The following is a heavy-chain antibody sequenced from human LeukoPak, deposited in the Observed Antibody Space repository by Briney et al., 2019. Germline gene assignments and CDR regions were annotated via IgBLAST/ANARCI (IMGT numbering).Heavy chain of an antibody. V-gene: IGHV4-34*01. CDR3: ARDFTRNSYAVAEFFHP. CDR1: GGSFSGYY. CDR2: INESGDT. J-gene: IGHJ1*01. D-gene: IGHD5-18*01. Sequence: SETLSLTCAVFGGSFSGYYWSWIRQAPGKGLEWIGEINESGDTKYNPSLKSRVTISVGTSKNQFSLNVKSVTAADTAIYYCARDFTRNSYAVAEFFHPWGQGTLVSVSS.